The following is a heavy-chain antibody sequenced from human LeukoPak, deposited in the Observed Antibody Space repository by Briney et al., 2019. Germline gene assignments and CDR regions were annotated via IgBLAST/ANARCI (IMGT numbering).Heavy chain of an antibody. D-gene: IGHD3-9*01. J-gene: IGHJ4*02. Sequence: SETLSLTCTVSGASISSGSYYWSWIRQPAGKGLEWIGRIYISGSTNYNPSLKSRVTISADTSKNQFSLKLSSVTAADTAVYYCASGYYRAYDILTGYSPSFDYWGQGTLVTVSS. CDR3: ASGYYRAYDILTGYSPSFDY. CDR1: GASISSGSYY. CDR2: IYISGST. V-gene: IGHV4-61*02.